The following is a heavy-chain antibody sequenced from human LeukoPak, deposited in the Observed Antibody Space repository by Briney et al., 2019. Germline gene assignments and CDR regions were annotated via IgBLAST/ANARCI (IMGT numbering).Heavy chain of an antibody. V-gene: IGHV3-53*01. CDR3: ARDLTRYYDSSGYYL. Sequence: GGSLRLSCAASGFTVSSNYMSWVRQAPGKGLEWVSVIYSGGSTYYADSVKGRFTISRDNPKNTLYLQMNSLRAEDTAVYYCARDLTRYYDSSGYYLWGQGTLVTVSS. J-gene: IGHJ4*02. CDR2: IYSGGST. CDR1: GFTVSSNY. D-gene: IGHD3-22*01.